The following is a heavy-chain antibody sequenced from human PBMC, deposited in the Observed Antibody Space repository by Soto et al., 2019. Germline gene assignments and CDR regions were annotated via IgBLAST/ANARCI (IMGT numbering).Heavy chain of an antibody. CDR1: GYTFMSYA. Sequence: ASVKVSCKASGYTFMSYAMHWVRQAPGQGLEWMGWINAGNDNTRYSQKFQGRVTITRDTSASTAYMEMSSLRSEDTAVYYCARVGATRLTGTHCFDYWGQGTLVTVSS. CDR3: ARVGATRLTGTHCFDY. D-gene: IGHD1-26*01. CDR2: INAGNDNT. V-gene: IGHV1-3*01. J-gene: IGHJ4*02.